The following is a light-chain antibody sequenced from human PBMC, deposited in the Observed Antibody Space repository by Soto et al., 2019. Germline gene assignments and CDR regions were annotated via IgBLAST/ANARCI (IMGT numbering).Light chain of an antibody. V-gene: IGLV2-23*02. J-gene: IGLJ1*01. Sequence: QSALTQPASVSGSLGQSITIACTGARSDVGGYDYVSWYQQHPGKAPKLIIYEVTNRPSGVSDRFSGSKSGNAASLTISGLQAEDEAKYYCSSYAGSSTLRVFGTGTKVTVL. CDR2: EVT. CDR3: SSYAGSSTLRV. CDR1: RSDVGGYDY.